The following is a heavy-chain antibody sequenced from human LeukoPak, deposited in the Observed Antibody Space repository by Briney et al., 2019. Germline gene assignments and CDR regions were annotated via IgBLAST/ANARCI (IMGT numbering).Heavy chain of an antibody. V-gene: IGHV3-7*04. D-gene: IGHD1-14*01. CDR3: ARVRSSTGYYYYGMDV. J-gene: IGHJ6*02. Sequence: AGGSLRLSCAASGFTFSSYWMSWVRQAPGKGLEWVANIKQDGSEKYYVDSVKGRFTISRDNAKNPLYLQMNSLRAEDTAVYYCARVRSSTGYYYYGMDVWGQGTTGTVSS. CDR2: IKQDGSEK. CDR1: GFTFSSYW.